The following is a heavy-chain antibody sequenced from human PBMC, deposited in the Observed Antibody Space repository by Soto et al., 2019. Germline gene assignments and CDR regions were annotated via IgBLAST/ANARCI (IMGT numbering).Heavy chain of an antibody. V-gene: IGHV3-30-3*01. D-gene: IGHD6-19*01. J-gene: IGHJ6*02. Sequence: QVQLVESGGGVVQPGRSLRLSCAASGFTFSSYAMHWVRQAPGKGLEWVAVISYDGSNKYYADSVKGRFTISRDNSKNTLYLHMNSLRAEDTAVYYCARDVGQQWDYYGMDVWGQGTTVTVSS. CDR2: ISYDGSNK. CDR3: ARDVGQQWDYYGMDV. CDR1: GFTFSSYA.